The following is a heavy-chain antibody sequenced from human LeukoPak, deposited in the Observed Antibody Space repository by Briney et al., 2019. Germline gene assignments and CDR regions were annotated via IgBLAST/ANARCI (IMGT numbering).Heavy chain of an antibody. V-gene: IGHV4-34*01. CDR2: INHSGST. Sequence: SSETLSLTCAVYGGSFSGYYWSWIRQPPGKGLEWIGEINHSGSTNYNPSLKSRVTISVDTSKNQFSLKLSSVTAADTAVYYCARHPLPRLGYCSSTSCYTVAFDIWGQGTMVTVSS. CDR3: ARHPLPRLGYCSSTSCYTVAFDI. J-gene: IGHJ3*02. D-gene: IGHD2-2*02. CDR1: GGSFSGYY.